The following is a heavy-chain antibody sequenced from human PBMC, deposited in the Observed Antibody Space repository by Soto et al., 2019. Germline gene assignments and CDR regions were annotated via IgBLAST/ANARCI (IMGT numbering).Heavy chain of an antibody. CDR2: INSGGSST. D-gene: IGHD5-12*01. Sequence: EVQLVESGGGLVQPGGSLTLSCAASGFTFSNYWMYWVRQAPGKGLVWVSRINSGGSSTSYADSVKGRFTISRDNARNTLYVQMNSLRVEDTAVYYCARAGDRGYEPDDWGQGTLVTVSS. V-gene: IGHV3-74*01. CDR1: GFTFSNYW. CDR3: ARAGDRGYEPDD. J-gene: IGHJ4*02.